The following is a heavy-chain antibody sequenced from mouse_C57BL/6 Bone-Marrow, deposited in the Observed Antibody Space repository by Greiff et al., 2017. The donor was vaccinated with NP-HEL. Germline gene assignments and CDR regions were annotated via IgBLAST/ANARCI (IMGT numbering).Heavy chain of an antibody. CDR1: GFTFTDYY. Sequence: EVQRVESGGGLVQPGGSLSLSCAASGFTFTDYYMSWVRQPPGKALEWLVFIRNKANGYTTEYSASVKGRFTISRDNSQSILYLQMNALRAEDSATYYCARSIYYDYADDPFYAMDYWGQGTSGTVSS. CDR3: ARSIYYDYADDPFYAMDY. V-gene: IGHV7-3*01. D-gene: IGHD2-4*01. CDR2: IRNKANGYTT. J-gene: IGHJ4*01.